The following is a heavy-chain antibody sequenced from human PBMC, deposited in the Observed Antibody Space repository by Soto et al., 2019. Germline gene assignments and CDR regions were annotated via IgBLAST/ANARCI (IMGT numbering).Heavy chain of an antibody. D-gene: IGHD2-2*01. V-gene: IGHV3-23*01. J-gene: IGHJ4*02. CDR1: GFTFSNYA. Sequence: EVQLLESGGGLVQPGGSLRLSCAASGFTFSNYAMSWVRQAPGKGLEWVSAISGSGASTYYADSVKGRFTISRDISKNTLYLQMNSLRAEDTAVYYCAKEYCASTSCNFDHWGQGTLVTVSS. CDR3: AKEYCASTSCNFDH. CDR2: ISGSGAST.